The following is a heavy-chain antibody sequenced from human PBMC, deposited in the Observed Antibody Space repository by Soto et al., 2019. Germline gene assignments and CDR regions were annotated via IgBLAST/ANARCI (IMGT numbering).Heavy chain of an antibody. V-gene: IGHV1-69*13. Sequence: SVKVSCKASGGTFSSYAISWVRQAPGQGLEWMGGIIPIFGTANYAQKFQGRVTITADESTSTAYMELSSLRSEDTAVYYCARSYYYDSSGYYGVDYWGQGTLVTVSS. CDR3: ARSYYYDSSGYYGVDY. D-gene: IGHD3-22*01. CDR2: IIPIFGTA. CDR1: GGTFSSYA. J-gene: IGHJ4*02.